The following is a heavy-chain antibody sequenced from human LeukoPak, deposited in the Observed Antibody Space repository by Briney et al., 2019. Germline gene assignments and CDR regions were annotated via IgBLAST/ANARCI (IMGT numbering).Heavy chain of an antibody. D-gene: IGHD3-10*02. V-gene: IGHV4-34*01. CDR2: IYYSGST. CDR3: ARGGGVRLRGMYNWFDP. Sequence: PSETLSLTCAVYGGSFSGYYWGWIRQPPGKGLEWIGSIYYSGSTYYNPSLKSRVTISVDTSKNQFSLKLSSVTAADTAVYYCARGGGVRLRGMYNWFDPWGQGTLVTVSS. CDR1: GGSFSGYY. J-gene: IGHJ5*02.